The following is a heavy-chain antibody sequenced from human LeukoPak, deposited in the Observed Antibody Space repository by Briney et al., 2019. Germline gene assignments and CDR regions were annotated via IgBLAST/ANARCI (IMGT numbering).Heavy chain of an antibody. CDR2: ISGSGCST. D-gene: IGHD3-22*01. CDR3: AKGRFYYYDSSGYYPGRDAFDI. V-gene: IGHV3-23*01. J-gene: IGHJ3*02. Sequence: GGSLRLSCAASGFTFSSYAMSWVRQAPGKGLEWVSAISGSGCSTYYADSVKGRFTISRDNSKNTLYLQMNSLRAEDTAVYYCAKGRFYYYDSSGYYPGRDAFDIWGQGTMVTVSS. CDR1: GFTFSSYA.